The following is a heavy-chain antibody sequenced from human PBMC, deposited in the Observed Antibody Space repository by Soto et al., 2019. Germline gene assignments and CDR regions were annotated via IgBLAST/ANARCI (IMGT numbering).Heavy chain of an antibody. CDR3: ARCRPRGSYVYYGMDV. Sequence: SVEVSFKASCYTFTSYGISWVRQAPGQGLEWMGWISAYNGNTNYAQKLQGRVTMTTDTSTSTAYMELRSLRSDDTAVYYCARCRPRGSYVYYGMDVWGQGTTVTVSS. V-gene: IGHV1-18*01. D-gene: IGHD3-10*01. CDR1: CYTFTSYG. CDR2: ISAYNGNT. J-gene: IGHJ6*02.